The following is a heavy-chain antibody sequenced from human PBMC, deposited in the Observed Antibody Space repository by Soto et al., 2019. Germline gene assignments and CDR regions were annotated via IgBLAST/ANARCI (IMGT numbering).Heavy chain of an antibody. D-gene: IGHD6-25*01. V-gene: IGHV3-30*18. CDR3: AKDQARAASHGID. J-gene: IGHJ3*01. CDR1: GFTFNNYG. Sequence: QVQLVESGGGVVQPGRSLRLSCAASGFTFNNYGIHWARQAPGKGLEWVAAISNDGSDKYYADSVKGRLTITRDNSKNTVFLQMSSVRAEDTGVYYCAKDQARAASHGIDWGQGTVVTVSS. CDR2: ISNDGSDK.